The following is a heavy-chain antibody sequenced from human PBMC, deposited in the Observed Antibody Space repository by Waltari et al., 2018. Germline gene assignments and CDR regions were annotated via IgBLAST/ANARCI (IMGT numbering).Heavy chain of an antibody. J-gene: IGHJ4*02. CDR1: GFTFSTYA. D-gene: IGHD3-22*01. CDR3: ATTHYYDSTGFDY. Sequence: EVQLLESGGGLVQPGGSLRLSCAASGFTFSTYAMSWVRQAPGKGGGGVSRTSGNSGSTYYADSGKGRFTISRDIAKNTLYLEMNNLRAEDTAVYYCATTHYYDSTGFDYWGQGTLVTVSS. CDR2: TSGNSGST. V-gene: IGHV3-23*01.